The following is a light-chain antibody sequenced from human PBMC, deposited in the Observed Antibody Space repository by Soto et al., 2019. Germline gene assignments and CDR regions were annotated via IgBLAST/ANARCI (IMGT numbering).Light chain of an antibody. V-gene: IGLV2-14*01. Sequence: QSALTRPASVSGSPGQSITISCTGTSSDVGSYNYVSWYQQHPGKAPKVMIYDVSNRPSGVSYRFSGSKSGNTASLTISGLQAEDEADYYCSSYTTSSTYVFGTGTKLTVL. CDR2: DVS. CDR3: SSYTTSSTYV. J-gene: IGLJ1*01. CDR1: SSDVGSYNY.